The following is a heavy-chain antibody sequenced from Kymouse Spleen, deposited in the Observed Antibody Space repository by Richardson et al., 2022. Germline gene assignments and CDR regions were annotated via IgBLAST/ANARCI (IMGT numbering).Heavy chain of an antibody. V-gene: IGHV3-23*04. CDR3: AKDMVRGVITSYYYGMDV. J-gene: IGHJ6*02. D-gene: IGHD3-10*01. CDR1: GFTFSSYA. CDR2: ISGSGGST. Sequence: EVQLVESGGGLVQPGGSLRLSCAASGFTFSSYAMSWVRQAPGKGLEWVSAISGSGGSTYYADSVKGRFTISRDNSKNTLYLQMNSLRAEDTAVYYCAKDMVRGVITSYYYGMDVWGQGTTVTVSS.